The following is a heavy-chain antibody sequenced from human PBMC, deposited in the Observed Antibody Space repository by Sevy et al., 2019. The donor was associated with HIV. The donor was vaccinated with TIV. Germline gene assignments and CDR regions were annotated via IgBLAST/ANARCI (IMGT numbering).Heavy chain of an antibody. CDR3: AKDQERSSWYPEINWFDP. Sequence: GGSLRLSCAASGFTFSSYAMSWVRQAPGKGLEWVSAISGSGGSTYYADSVKGRFTISRDNSKNTLYLQMNSLRAEDTAVYYCAKDQERSSWYPEINWFDPWGQGTLVTVSS. J-gene: IGHJ5*02. V-gene: IGHV3-23*01. CDR2: ISGSGGST. D-gene: IGHD6-13*01. CDR1: GFTFSSYA.